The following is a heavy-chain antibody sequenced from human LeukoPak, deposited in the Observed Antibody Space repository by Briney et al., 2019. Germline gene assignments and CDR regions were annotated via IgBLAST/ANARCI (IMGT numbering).Heavy chain of an antibody. CDR1: GFTFNRYW. CDR3: VRDDGNRTGSTYFDAFDI. J-gene: IGHJ3*02. D-gene: IGHD3-9*01. V-gene: IGHV3-7*03. CDR2: VNRDGNEK. Sequence: PGGSLRLSCVASGFTFNRYWMIWVRQAPGKGLEWVANVNRDGNEKHYVDSVEGRFTISRDNAKNSLYLQMNSLRNEGTAVYYCVRDDGNRTGSTYFDAFDIWGRGTLVTVSS.